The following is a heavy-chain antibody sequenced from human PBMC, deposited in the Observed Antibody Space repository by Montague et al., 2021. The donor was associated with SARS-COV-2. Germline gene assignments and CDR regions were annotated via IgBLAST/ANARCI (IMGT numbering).Heavy chain of an antibody. V-gene: IGHV4-59*01. Sequence: SETLSLTCEVSGGSIRSYYWSWIRQSPGKGLEWIGYVHYTGSTKYNPSLKTQVTLSLDTPKNHFSLRLNSVTAADTAVYYCARAQNICFIANCVNYFDLWGLGALVSASS. CDR3: ARAQNICFIANCVNYFDL. D-gene: IGHD1-1*01. CDR1: GGSIRSYY. J-gene: IGHJ4*02. CDR2: VHYTGST.